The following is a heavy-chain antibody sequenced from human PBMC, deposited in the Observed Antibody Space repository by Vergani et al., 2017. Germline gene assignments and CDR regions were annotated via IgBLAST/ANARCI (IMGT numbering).Heavy chain of an antibody. V-gene: IGHV4-34*01. D-gene: IGHD2-8*01. CDR2: INHSGST. J-gene: IGHJ4*02. CDR3: ARGRARIVLTWRGGYYFDY. CDR1: GGSFSGYY. Sequence: QVQLQQWGAGLLKPSETLSLTCAVYGGSFSGYYWSWIRQPPGKGLEWIGEINHSGSTNYNPSLKSRVTISVDTSKNQFSLKLSSVTAADTAVYYCARGRARIVLTWRGGYYFDYWGQGTLVTVSS.